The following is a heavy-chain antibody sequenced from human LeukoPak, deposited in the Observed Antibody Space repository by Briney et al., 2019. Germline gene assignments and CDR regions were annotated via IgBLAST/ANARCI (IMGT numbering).Heavy chain of an antibody. CDR3: ARGGRAGYYDSAGETKDDY. V-gene: IGHV4-34*01. Sequence: PSETLSLTCVVYGGSFSGYYWSWLRQPPGKGLEWIGEINHSGSTNYNPSLKSRVTISVDTSKNQFSLKLSSVTAADTAVYYCARGGRAGYYDSAGETKDDYWGQGTLVTVSS. CDR1: GGSFSGYY. J-gene: IGHJ4*02. D-gene: IGHD3-22*01. CDR2: INHSGST.